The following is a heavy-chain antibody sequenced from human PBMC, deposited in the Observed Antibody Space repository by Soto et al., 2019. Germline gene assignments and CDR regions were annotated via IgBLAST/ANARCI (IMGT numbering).Heavy chain of an antibody. CDR1: GYTFTSYG. CDR2: ISAYNGNT. V-gene: IGHV1-18*04. Sequence: QVQLVQSGAEVKKRGASVRVSCKASGYTFTSYGVSWVRQAPGQGLEWMGWISAYNGNTKYAQKLQGRLTMTTDTSTSTAYMELRSLRSDDTAMYYCARVPALPVDTAQEFDYWGQGTLVTVSS. J-gene: IGHJ4*02. CDR3: ARVPALPVDTAQEFDY. D-gene: IGHD5-18*01.